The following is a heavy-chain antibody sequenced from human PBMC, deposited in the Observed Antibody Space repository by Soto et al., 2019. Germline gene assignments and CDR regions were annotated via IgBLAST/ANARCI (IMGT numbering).Heavy chain of an antibody. D-gene: IGHD1-1*01. Sequence: GGSLRLSCAASGFTFSSYAMSWVRQAPGKGLEWVSAISGSGGSTYYADSVKGRFTISRDNSENTLYLQMNSLRAEDTAVYYCAKDGIANNWFDPWRQGTLVTVSS. J-gene: IGHJ5*02. CDR2: ISGSGGST. CDR1: GFTFSSYA. V-gene: IGHV3-23*01. CDR3: AKDGIANNWFDP.